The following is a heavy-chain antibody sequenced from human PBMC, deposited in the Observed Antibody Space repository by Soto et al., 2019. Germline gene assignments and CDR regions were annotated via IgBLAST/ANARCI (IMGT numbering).Heavy chain of an antibody. CDR3: SRRYSRSWGTVGYWYFDL. CDR1: GGSISSYY. CDR2: IYYSGST. V-gene: IGHV4-59*08. J-gene: IGHJ2*01. D-gene: IGHD6-13*01. Sequence: QVQLQESGPGLVKPSETLSLTCTVSGGSISSYYWSWIRQPPGTGLEWIGYIYYSGSTNYNPSLDSRVTLSVDTSKIHSSLQLSCANAADTAVYYCSRRYSRSWGTVGYWYFDLWGRGPLVTVSS.